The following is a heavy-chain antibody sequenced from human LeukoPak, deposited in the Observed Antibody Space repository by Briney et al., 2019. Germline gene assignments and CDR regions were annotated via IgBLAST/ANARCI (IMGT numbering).Heavy chain of an antibody. CDR1: GVPFSNYY. Sequence: SETLSLTCAVSGVPFSNYYWSWVRQSPRQGREWIGEINHSGYTNYNPSLKSRFTMSIDTSKNQFSLTLTSVTAADAGVYYCTRAVAGHPDWGQGTLVTVSS. V-gene: IGHV4-34*01. J-gene: IGHJ4*02. CDR2: INHSGYT. CDR3: TRAVAGHPD. D-gene: IGHD6-19*01.